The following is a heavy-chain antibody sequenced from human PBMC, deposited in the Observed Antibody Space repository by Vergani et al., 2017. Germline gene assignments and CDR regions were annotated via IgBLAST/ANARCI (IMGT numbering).Heavy chain of an antibody. J-gene: IGHJ5*02. CDR3: ATSYCTNGVCWFDP. CDR1: GGSFSGYY. D-gene: IGHD2-8*01. Sequence: QVQLQQWGAGLLKPSETLSLTCAVYGGSFSGYYWSWIRQPPGKGLGWIGEINHSGSTNYNPSLKSRVTISVDTSKNQFSLKLSSVTAADTAVYYCATSYCTNGVCWFDPWGQGTLVTVSS. V-gene: IGHV4-34*01. CDR2: INHSGST.